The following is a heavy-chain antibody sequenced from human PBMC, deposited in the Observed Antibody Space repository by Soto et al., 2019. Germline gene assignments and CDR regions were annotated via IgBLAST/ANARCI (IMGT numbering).Heavy chain of an antibody. D-gene: IGHD1-26*01. J-gene: IGHJ4*02. CDR1: GYSFTSLD. CDR2: MEPSTGRT. Sequence: GASVKVSCKASGYSFTSLDINWVRQTAGQGLEWMGWMEPSTGRTGYAQKFQGRVTMTRDTSINTAYMELTTLTSDDTAFYYCARGISAGVDYWGQGTLVTVSS. CDR3: ARGISAGVDY. V-gene: IGHV1-8*01.